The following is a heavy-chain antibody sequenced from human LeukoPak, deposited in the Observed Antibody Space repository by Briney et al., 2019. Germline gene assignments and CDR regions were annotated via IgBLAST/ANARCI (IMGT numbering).Heavy chain of an antibody. J-gene: IGHJ6*02. D-gene: IGHD3-10*01. CDR3: ARHRYYGSGKSYGMDV. CDR1: GGSISSYY. Sequence: SETLSLTCTASGGSISSYYWSWIRQPPGKGLEWIGYIYYSGSTNYNPSLKSRVTISVDTSKNQFSLKLSSVTAADTAFYYCARHRYYGSGKSYGMDVWGQGTTVTVSS. V-gene: IGHV4-59*08. CDR2: IYYSGST.